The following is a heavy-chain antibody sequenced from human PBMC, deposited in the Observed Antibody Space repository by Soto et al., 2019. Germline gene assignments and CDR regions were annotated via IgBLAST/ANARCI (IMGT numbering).Heavy chain of an antibody. D-gene: IGHD2-15*01. CDR2: MNPNSGNT. Sequence: ASVKVSCKASGYTSTSYDINWVRQATGQGLEWMGWMNPNSGNTGYAQKFQGRVTMTRNTSISTAYMELSSLRSEDTAVYYCARKRRVVAAMIVSAFDIWGQGTMVTVSS. CDR1: GYTSTSYD. J-gene: IGHJ3*02. CDR3: ARKRRVVAAMIVSAFDI. V-gene: IGHV1-8*01.